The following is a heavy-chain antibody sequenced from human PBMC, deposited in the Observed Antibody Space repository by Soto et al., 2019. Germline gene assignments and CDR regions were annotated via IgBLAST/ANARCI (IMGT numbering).Heavy chain of an antibody. CDR3: AVAVTGSRSPLAH. J-gene: IGHJ4*02. CDR2: IIPIYASP. Sequence: QVQLVQSGAEVKKPGSSVKVSCKASGGTFSSNAISWVRQAPGQGLEWMGGIIPIYASPNYAQTFQARVTVTADKATSTAYWELSRLKFAYSAIYYCAVAVTGSRSPLAHWGQGTLVIVSS. V-gene: IGHV1-69*06. D-gene: IGHD3-9*01. CDR1: GGTFSSNA.